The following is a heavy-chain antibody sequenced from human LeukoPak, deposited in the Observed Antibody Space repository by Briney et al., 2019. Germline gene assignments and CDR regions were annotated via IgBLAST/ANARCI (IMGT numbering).Heavy chain of an antibody. D-gene: IGHD4-17*01. CDR3: ARDSAVTRNFDY. Sequence: SQTLSLTCTVSGGSTSSGDYYWSWIRQPPGKGLEWIGYIYYSGSTYYNPSLKSRATISVDTSKNQFSLKLSSVTAADTAVYYCARDSAVTRNFDYWGQGTLVTVSS. J-gene: IGHJ4*02. CDR2: IYYSGST. CDR1: GGSTSSGDYY. V-gene: IGHV4-30-4*01.